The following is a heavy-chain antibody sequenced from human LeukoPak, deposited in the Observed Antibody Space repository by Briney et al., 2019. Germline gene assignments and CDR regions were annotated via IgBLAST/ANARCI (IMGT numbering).Heavy chain of an antibody. Sequence: SETLSLTRTVSGDSISSSSHYWGWVRQPPGRGLEWIGRIYYSGRTYYNPSLKSRVTISVDTSKKQYSLKMSSVTAADMAMYYCARHCGSRSNCHPFDYWGQGTLVTVSS. D-gene: IGHD2-21*01. J-gene: IGHJ4*02. V-gene: IGHV4-39*01. CDR1: GDSISSSSHY. CDR2: IYYSGRT. CDR3: ARHCGSRSNCHPFDY.